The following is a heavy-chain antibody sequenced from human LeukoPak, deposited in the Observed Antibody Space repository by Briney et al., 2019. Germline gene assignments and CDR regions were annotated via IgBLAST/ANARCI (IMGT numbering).Heavy chain of an antibody. CDR1: GYTFTSYG. CDR2: ISAYNGNT. Sequence: ASVTVSCKASGYTFTSYGISWVRQAPGQGVEWMGWISAYNGNTNYAQKLQGRVTMTTDTSTSTAYMELRSLRSDDTAVYYCARGRIVATIRAFVGYYFDYWGQGTLVTVSS. V-gene: IGHV1-18*04. J-gene: IGHJ4*02. CDR3: ARGRIVATIRAFVGYYFDY. D-gene: IGHD5-12*01.